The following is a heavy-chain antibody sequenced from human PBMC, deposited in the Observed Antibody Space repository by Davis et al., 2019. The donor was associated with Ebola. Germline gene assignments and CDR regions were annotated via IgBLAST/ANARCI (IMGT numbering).Heavy chain of an antibody. D-gene: IGHD1-26*01. V-gene: IGHV6-1*01. CDR3: VRGWGRTGLGV. CDR2: TYYTSKWFN. Sequence: PSETLSLTCAISGDSVYGKNGAWNWIRQSPSRGFEWLGRTYYTSKWFNDYAVSVKSRITINPDTSKTQFSLQLNSVAPEDTAVYYCVRGWGRTGLGVWGQGTTVTVSS. J-gene: IGHJ6*02. CDR1: GDSVYGKNGA.